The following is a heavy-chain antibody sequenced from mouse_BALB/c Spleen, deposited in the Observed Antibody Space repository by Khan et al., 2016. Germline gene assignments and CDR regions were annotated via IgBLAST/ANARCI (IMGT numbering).Heavy chain of an antibody. D-gene: IGHD1-2*01. V-gene: IGHV1-9*01. J-gene: IGHJ2*01. Sequence: QVQLQQPGAELMKPGASVKISCKATGYTFSSYWIEWVKQRPGHGLEWIGEILPGSGSTNYNEKFKGKATFTADTSSNTAYMQLSSLTSEDSAVNYCAGGFYYWGQGTTLTVSS. CDR1: GYTFSSYW. CDR2: ILPGSGST. CDR3: AGGFYY.